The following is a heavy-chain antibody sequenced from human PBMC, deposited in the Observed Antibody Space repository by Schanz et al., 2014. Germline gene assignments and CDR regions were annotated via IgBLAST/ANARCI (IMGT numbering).Heavy chain of an antibody. CDR1: GFTFSDYS. CDR2: IRSSSTPI. CDR3: ARAGYCTSVSCSLFVSDY. J-gene: IGHJ4*02. Sequence: EVQLVESGGGWVQPGGSLRLSCAASGFTFSDYSMNWVRQAPGKGPEWVSYIRSSSTPIYYADSVKGRFTISRDNAKNTLYLQMNSLSAEDTAVYYCARAGYCTSVSCSLFVSDYWGQGTLVTVSS. D-gene: IGHD2-2*03. V-gene: IGHV3-48*04.